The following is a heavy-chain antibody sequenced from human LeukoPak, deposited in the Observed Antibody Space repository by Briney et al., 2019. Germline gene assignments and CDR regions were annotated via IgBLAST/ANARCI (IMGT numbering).Heavy chain of an antibody. Sequence: GGSLRLSCAASGFTFSSYSMSWVRQAPGKGLEWVSSISSSTSYIYYADSVKGRFTISRDNAKNSLYLQMNSLRAEDTAVYYCARSSRDPLDLTMVRGVIDYYGMDVWGQGTMVTVSS. CDR1: GFTFSSYS. CDR2: ISSSTSYI. D-gene: IGHD3-10*01. J-gene: IGHJ6*02. CDR3: ARSSRDPLDLTMVRGVIDYYGMDV. V-gene: IGHV3-21*01.